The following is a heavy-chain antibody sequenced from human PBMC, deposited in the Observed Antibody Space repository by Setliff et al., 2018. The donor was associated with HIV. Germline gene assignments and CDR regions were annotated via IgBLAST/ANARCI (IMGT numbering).Heavy chain of an antibody. CDR3: ARGGYTSSMTLFDY. J-gene: IGHJ4*02. Sequence: ASVKVSCKASGYTFSDYYMHWVRQAPGQGLEWMGWISAYNGHTTHAQKFQGRLTMTTDTSTYTAYMELRSLRSDDTAVYYCARGGYTSSMTLFDYWGQGTLVTVSS. CDR2: ISAYNGHT. CDR1: GYTFSDYY. V-gene: IGHV1-18*04. D-gene: IGHD6-6*01.